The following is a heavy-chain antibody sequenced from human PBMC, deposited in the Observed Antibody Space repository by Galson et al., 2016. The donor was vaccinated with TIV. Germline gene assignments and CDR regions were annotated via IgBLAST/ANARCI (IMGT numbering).Heavy chain of an antibody. Sequence: SLRLSCAATGFTFADYTMHWVRQRPGKGLEWVSVISWNSGSKVYAGSVKGRFIISRDNAKNSLYLQMNSLTTEDTALYYCAKGQLRAARRFYYMDVWGNGTTVTVSS. CDR1: GFTFADYT. V-gene: IGHV3-9*01. CDR3: AKGQLRAARRFYYMDV. CDR2: ISWNSGSK. J-gene: IGHJ6*03.